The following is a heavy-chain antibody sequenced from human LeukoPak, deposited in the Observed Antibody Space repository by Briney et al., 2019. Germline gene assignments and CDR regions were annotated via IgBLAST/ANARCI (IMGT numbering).Heavy chain of an antibody. CDR3: ARNGYCSSTSCRRFDP. CDR1: GFTFSSYD. D-gene: IGHD2-2*03. V-gene: IGHV3-13*01. CDR2: IGTAGDT. Sequence: GGSLRLSCAASGFTFSSYDMHWVRQATGKGLEWVSAIGTAGDTYYPGSVKGRFTISRDNAKNSLYLQMNSLRAEDTAVYYCARNGYCSSTSCRRFDPWAREPWSPSPQ. J-gene: IGHJ5*02.